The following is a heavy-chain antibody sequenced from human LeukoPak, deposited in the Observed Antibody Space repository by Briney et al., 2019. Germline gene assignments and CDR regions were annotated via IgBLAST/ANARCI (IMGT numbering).Heavy chain of an antibody. V-gene: IGHV4-59*01. CDR1: GGSISSYY. D-gene: IGHD6-13*01. J-gene: IGHJ4*02. Sequence: SETLSLTCTVSGGSISSYYWSWLRQPPGKGLKWIGYIYYSGSTNYNPSLKSRVTISVDTSKNQFSLKLSSVTAADTAVYYCATHLPGYSSSWYAFDYWGQGTLVTVSS. CDR2: IYYSGST. CDR3: ATHLPGYSSSWYAFDY.